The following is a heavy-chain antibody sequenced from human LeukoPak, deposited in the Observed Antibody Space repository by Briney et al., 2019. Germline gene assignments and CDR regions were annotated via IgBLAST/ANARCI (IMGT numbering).Heavy chain of an antibody. J-gene: IGHJ4*02. CDR1: GYTFTSYY. Sequence: ASVKVSCKASGYTFTSYYMHWVRQAPGQGLEWMGIINPSGGSTSYAQKFQGRVTMTRDTSTSTVYMELSSLRSGDTAVYYCARQGPDIVVVPAAFDYWGQGTLVTVSS. V-gene: IGHV1-46*01. CDR2: INPSGGST. D-gene: IGHD2-2*01. CDR3: ARQGPDIVVVPAAFDY.